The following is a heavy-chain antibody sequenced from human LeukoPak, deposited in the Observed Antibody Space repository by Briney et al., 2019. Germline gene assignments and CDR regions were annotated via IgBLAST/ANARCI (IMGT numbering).Heavy chain of an antibody. Sequence: ASVKVSCKASGGTFSSYAISWVRQAPGQGLEWMGRIIPMLSITNYAQKLQGRVTITADKSTNTAYMELSSLRSEDTAVYYCATYNVDYYDTSDGMGVWGQGTTVTVSS. CDR2: IIPMLSIT. D-gene: IGHD3-22*01. V-gene: IGHV1-69*04. J-gene: IGHJ6*02. CDR1: GGTFSSYA. CDR3: ATYNVDYYDTSDGMGV.